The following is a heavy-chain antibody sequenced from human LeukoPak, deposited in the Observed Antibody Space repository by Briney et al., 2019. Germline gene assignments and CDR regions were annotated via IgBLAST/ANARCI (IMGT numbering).Heavy chain of an antibody. V-gene: IGHV3-23*01. CDR3: AQGNDYWSAYSTYFLNY. Sequence: GGSLRLSCAASGFTFTSYAMSWVRQAPGKGLEWVSTISSSDGSTLYADSVKGRFTISRDNSKNTLYMQMSSLRAEDTAVYYCAQGNDYWSAYSTYFLNYWGQGTLVTVSS. CDR1: GFTFTSYA. CDR2: ISSSDGST. J-gene: IGHJ4*02. D-gene: IGHD3-3*01.